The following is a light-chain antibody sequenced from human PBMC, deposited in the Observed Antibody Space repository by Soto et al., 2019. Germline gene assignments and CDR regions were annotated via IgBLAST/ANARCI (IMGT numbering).Light chain of an antibody. CDR2: HAS. V-gene: IGKV1-5*01. Sequence: DIQMTQSPSTLSASVGDRVTITCRASQFMSSWLAWYQQKPGKVPKLLIFHASNLESGVPSRFSGSGSGTEFTLTISSLQPDDFATYYCQQYNSYPWTFGQGTKVEI. CDR3: QQYNSYPWT. J-gene: IGKJ1*01. CDR1: QFMSSW.